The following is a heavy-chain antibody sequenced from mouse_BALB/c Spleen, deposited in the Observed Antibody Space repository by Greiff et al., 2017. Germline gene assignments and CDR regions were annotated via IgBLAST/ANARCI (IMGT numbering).Heavy chain of an antibody. CDR2: INSNGGST. Sequence: EVKLVESGGGLVQPGGSLKLSCAASGFTFSSYGMSWVRQTPDKRLELVATINSNGGSTYYPDSVKGRFTISRDNAKNTLYLQMSSLKSEDTAMYYCARDFYGNYHYYAMDYWGQGTSVTVSS. CDR3: ARDFYGNYHYYAMDY. V-gene: IGHV5-6-3*01. D-gene: IGHD2-1*01. J-gene: IGHJ4*01. CDR1: GFTFSSYG.